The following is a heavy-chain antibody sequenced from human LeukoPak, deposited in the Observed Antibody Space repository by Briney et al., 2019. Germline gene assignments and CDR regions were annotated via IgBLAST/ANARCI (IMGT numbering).Heavy chain of an antibody. Sequence: GGSLRLSCAASGFTLSAYWMHWVRQAPGRGLEWVSAISGSGGSTYYANSVKGRFTISRDNSKNTLYLQMNSLRAEDTAVYYCARDQAFYFSYADYWGQGTLVTVSS. V-gene: IGHV3-23*01. CDR3: ARDQAFYFSYADY. CDR2: ISGSGGST. J-gene: IGHJ4*02. CDR1: GFTLSAYW. D-gene: IGHD2-2*01.